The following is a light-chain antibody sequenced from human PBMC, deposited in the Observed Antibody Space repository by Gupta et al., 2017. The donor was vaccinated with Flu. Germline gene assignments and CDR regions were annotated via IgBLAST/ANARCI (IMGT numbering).Light chain of an antibody. CDR1: SSEVGSYNL. J-gene: IGLJ2*01. CDR3: CSYAGSNTLI. V-gene: IGLV2-23*02. CDR2: QVN. Sequence: QSDLTQPASMSGSPGQSITIACTGTSSEVGSYNLVSWYQHHPGEAPRVMIYQVNKRPSGVSNRFSGSKSGNTASLTISGLQTEDEGDDYCCSYAGSNTLIFGGGTKLTVL.